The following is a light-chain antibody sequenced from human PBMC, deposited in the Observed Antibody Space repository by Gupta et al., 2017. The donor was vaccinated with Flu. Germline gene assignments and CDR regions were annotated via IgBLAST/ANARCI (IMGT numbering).Light chain of an antibody. CDR3: MQTLQSPLA. CDR1: QSLLHSNGYNY. J-gene: IGKJ1*01. Sequence: VAPGEPASISCRSSQSLLHSNGYNYLDWYLQKPGQSPQLLIYLGSNRASGVPDRFSGRGSGTDFTLKIRRVEAEDVGVYYCMQTLQSPLAFGQGTKVEIK. CDR2: LGS. V-gene: IGKV2-28*01.